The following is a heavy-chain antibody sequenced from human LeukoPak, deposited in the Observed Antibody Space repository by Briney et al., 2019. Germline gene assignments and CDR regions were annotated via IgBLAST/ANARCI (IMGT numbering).Heavy chain of an antibody. CDR3: ARDKDPMIPLQSLAD. CDR2: ISANNGNT. J-gene: IGHJ4*02. Sequence: ASVKVSCKASGFTFTSYGISWVRQAPGQGLEWMGWISANNGNTIYAQKFQGRATMTTDTSTTTAYMELRSLISDDTAVYYCARDKDPMIPLQSLADWGQGTLVTVSS. CDR1: GFTFTSYG. D-gene: IGHD3-16*01. V-gene: IGHV1-18*01.